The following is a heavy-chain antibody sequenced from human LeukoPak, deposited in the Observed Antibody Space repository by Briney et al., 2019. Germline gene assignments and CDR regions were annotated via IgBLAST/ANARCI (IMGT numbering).Heavy chain of an antibody. Sequence: SETLSLTCAVSGGSISSSNWWSWVRQPPGKGLEWIGEIYHSGSTNYNPSLKSRVTISVDTSKNQFSLKLSSVTAADTAVYYCARVRRTAMVTRYYYMDVWGKGTTVTVSS. CDR2: IYHSGST. D-gene: IGHD5-18*01. V-gene: IGHV4-4*02. J-gene: IGHJ6*03. CDR1: GGSISSSNW. CDR3: ARVRRTAMVTRYYYMDV.